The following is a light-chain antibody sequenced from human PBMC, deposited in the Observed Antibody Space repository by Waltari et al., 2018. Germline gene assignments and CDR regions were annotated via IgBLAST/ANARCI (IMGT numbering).Light chain of an antibody. CDR2: EVT. J-gene: IGLJ3*02. Sequence: QSALTQPPSASGSPGKSVTISCTGSSSDVGNFNYVSWYQQHPGKAPKLMIYEVTKRPSGVPDRFSGSKSGNTASLTVSGLQAEDEADYYCSSYAGSNNLMFGGGTKVTVL. CDR1: SSDVGNFNY. CDR3: SSYAGSNNLM. V-gene: IGLV2-8*01.